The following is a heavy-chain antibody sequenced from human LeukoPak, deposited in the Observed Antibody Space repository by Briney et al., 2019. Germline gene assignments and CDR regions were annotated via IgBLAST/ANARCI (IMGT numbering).Heavy chain of an antibody. CDR1: GGSISSYY. J-gene: IGHJ4*02. V-gene: IGHV4-59*08. CDR2: ISDIGSI. D-gene: IGHD2/OR15-2a*01. CDR3: AGHHPRNTFGF. Sequence: SETLSLTCTVSGGSISSYYWSWIRQPPGKGLEWIAYISDIGSINYNPSLKSRVTISLDTSKNQFSLKLSSVTAADTAVYYCAGHHPRNTFGFWGQGTLVTVSS.